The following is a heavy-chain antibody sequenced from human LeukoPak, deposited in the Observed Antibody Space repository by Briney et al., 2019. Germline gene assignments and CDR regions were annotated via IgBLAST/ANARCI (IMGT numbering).Heavy chain of an antibody. V-gene: IGHV4-59*08. D-gene: IGHD6-13*01. CDR2: IYYSGST. CDR1: GGSISSYY. CDR3: ARLIGSSAWFMGFDP. J-gene: IGHJ5*02. Sequence: PSETLSLTCTVSGGSISSYYWSWIRQPPGKGLEWIGYIYYSGSTNYNPSLKSRVTISGDTSKNQFSLKLSSVTAADTAVYYCARLIGSSAWFMGFDPWGQGTLVTVSS.